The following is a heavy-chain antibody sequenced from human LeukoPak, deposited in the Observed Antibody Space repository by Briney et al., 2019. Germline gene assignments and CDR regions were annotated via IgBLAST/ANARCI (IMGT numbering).Heavy chain of an antibody. J-gene: IGHJ4*02. CDR1: GGSFSGYY. CDR3: ARGRSIRVRGVRMDY. Sequence: KSSETLSLTCAVYGGSFSGYYWSWIRQPPGKGLEWIGEINHSGSTNYNPSLKSRVTISVDTSKNQFSLKLSSVTAADTAVYYCARGRSIRVRGVRMDYWGQGTLVTVSS. CDR2: INHSGST. D-gene: IGHD3-10*01. V-gene: IGHV4-34*01.